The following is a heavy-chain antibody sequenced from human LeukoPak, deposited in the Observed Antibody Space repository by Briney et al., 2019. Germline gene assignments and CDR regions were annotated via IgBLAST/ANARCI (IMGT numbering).Heavy chain of an antibody. D-gene: IGHD3-10*01. J-gene: IGHJ6*02. V-gene: IGHV1-69*04. CDR2: IIPILGIA. CDR3: ARVEGRDYYGSMDV. Sequence: SVKVSCKASGGTFSSYAISWVRQAPGQGLEWMGRIIPILGIANYAQKFQGRVTITADKSTSTAYMELSSLRSEDTAVYSCARVEGRDYYGSMDVWGQGTTVTVSS. CDR1: GGTFSSYA.